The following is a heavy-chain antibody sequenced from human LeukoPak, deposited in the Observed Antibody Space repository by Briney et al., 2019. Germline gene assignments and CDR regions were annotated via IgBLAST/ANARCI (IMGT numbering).Heavy chain of an antibody. CDR2: IRSKAFGGTP. CDR3: TREYFDWL. Sequence: SGGSLRLSCTASGFTFGDYAMSWFRQAPGKGREWVGFIRSKAFGGTPEYAASVEGRFTISRDDSKSIAYLQMNSLKTEDTAVYYCTREYFDWLWGQGTLVTVSS. D-gene: IGHD3-9*01. CDR1: GFTFGDYA. J-gene: IGHJ4*02. V-gene: IGHV3-49*03.